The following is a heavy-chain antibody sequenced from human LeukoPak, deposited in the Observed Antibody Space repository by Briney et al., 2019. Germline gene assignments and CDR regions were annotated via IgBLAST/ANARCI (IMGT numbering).Heavy chain of an antibody. J-gene: IGHJ5*02. V-gene: IGHV4-30-2*01. CDR3: AREADYYDSSGCYYGAGWFDP. Sequence: SQTLSLTCTVSGGSISSGGYYWSWVRQPPGKGLEWIGYIYHRGSTYYNPSLKSRVTISVDRSKNQFSLKLNSVTAADTAVYYCAREADYYDSSGCYYGAGWFDPWGQGTLVTVSS. CDR1: GGSISSGGYY. CDR2: IYHRGST. D-gene: IGHD3-22*01.